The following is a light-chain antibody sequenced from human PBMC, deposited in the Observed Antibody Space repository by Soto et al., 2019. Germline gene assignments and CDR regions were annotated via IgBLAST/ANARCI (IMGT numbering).Light chain of an antibody. CDR1: SSNIGSNY. J-gene: IGLJ2*01. CDR2: RNK. Sequence: QSVLTQPPSASGTPGQRVTISCSGSSSNIGSNYVYWYQQLPGTAPKLLIFRNKQRPSGVPDRFSGSKAGTSASLAISGLRSEDEDDYYCAAWDDSLSGYVVFGGGTKLTVL. V-gene: IGLV1-47*01. CDR3: AAWDDSLSGYVV.